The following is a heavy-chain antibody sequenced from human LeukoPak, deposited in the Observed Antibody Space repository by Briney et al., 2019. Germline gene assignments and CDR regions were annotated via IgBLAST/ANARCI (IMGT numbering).Heavy chain of an antibody. CDR2: IYYSGST. Sequence: SQTLSLTCTVSGGSISSGGYYWSWIRQHPGKGLEWIGYIYYSGSTYYNPSLKSRVTISVDTSKNQFSLRLSSVTAADTAVYYCARVGGSGSGFFSGEPYYFDYWGQGTLVTVSS. V-gene: IGHV4-31*03. CDR1: GGSISSGGYY. D-gene: IGHD6-19*01. J-gene: IGHJ4*02. CDR3: ARVGGSGSGFFSGEPYYFDY.